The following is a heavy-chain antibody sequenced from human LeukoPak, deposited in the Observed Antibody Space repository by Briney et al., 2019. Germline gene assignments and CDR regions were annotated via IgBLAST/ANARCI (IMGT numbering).Heavy chain of an antibody. CDR2: ISYDGSKT. D-gene: IGHD3-22*01. J-gene: IGHJ3*01. CDR3: AKDLRTRMIVIDAFDF. Sequence: GGSLRLSCAASGFTFSIYGMHWVRQAPGKGLELVAVISYDGSKTYHANSVQGRFTVSRDNSKNTLYLQMNSLRTEDTAVYYCAKDLRTRMIVIDAFDFWGHGTLVTVSS. V-gene: IGHV3-30*18. CDR1: GFTFSIYG.